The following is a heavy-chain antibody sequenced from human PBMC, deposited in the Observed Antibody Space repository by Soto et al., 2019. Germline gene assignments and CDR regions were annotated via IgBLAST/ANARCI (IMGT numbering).Heavy chain of an antibody. J-gene: IGHJ4*02. CDR3: AKDRGFRGGIMDY. V-gene: IGHV3-30*18. Sequence: QVQLVESGGGVVRPGRSLRLSCAASGFAFSNYGMHWVRQAPGKGLEWVTVISYDGTNKYYADSVKGRFTISRDNSKNTLYLQMNSLRPEDTSIYYCAKDRGFRGGIMDYWGQVTLVTVSS. CDR2: ISYDGTNK. CDR1: GFAFSNYG. D-gene: IGHD3-16*01.